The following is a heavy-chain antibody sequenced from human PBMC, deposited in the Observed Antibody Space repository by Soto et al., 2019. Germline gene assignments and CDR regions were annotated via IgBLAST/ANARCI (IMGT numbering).Heavy chain of an antibody. CDR1: GGSFSGYY. J-gene: IGHJ6*02. CDR3: ARGPGYDFWSGYYTGYYYYGMDV. V-gene: IGHV4-34*01. D-gene: IGHD3-3*01. Sequence: SETLSLTCAVYGGSFSGYYWSWIRQPPGKGLEWIGEINHSGSTNYNPSLKSRVTISVDTSKNQFSLKLSSVTAADTAVYYCARGPGYDFWSGYYTGYYYYGMDVWGQGTTDTVSS. CDR2: INHSGST.